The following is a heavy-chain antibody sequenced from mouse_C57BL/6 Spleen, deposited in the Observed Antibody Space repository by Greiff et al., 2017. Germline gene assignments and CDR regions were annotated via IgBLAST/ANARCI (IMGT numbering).Heavy chain of an antibody. V-gene: IGHV1-50*01. CDR2: IGPSDSYT. CDR3: ARKEGRRAMDY. Sequence: VQLQQPGAELVKPGASVKLSCKASGYTFTSYWMQWVKQRPGQGLEWIGKIGPSDSYTNYNQKFKGKATLTVDTSSSTAYMHLSSLTSEDSAGYYCARKEGRRAMDYWGQGTSVTVSS. J-gene: IGHJ4*01. CDR1: GYTFTSYW.